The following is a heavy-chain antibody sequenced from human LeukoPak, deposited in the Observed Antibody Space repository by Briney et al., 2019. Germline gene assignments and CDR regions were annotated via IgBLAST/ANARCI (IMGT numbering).Heavy chain of an antibody. CDR1: GGPLSGYF. D-gene: IGHD1-1*01. J-gene: IGHJ6*03. Sequence: SETLSLTCAVYGGPLSGYFWIWSRQTPGQGLEWIGDINHSGDTNYNASLKSRVTISVDTSKNQFSLNLTSVTAADTAVYYCARGLLTDYSRRYLYYYMDVWGTGTAVIVSS. V-gene: IGHV4-34*01. CDR3: ARGLLTDYSRRYLYYYMDV. CDR2: INHSGDT.